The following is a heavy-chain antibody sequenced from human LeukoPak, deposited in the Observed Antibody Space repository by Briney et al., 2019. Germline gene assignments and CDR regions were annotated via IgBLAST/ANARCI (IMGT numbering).Heavy chain of an antibody. Sequence: GGTLRLSCAASRFAFSGYGMTWVRRAPGKGLEWVSTITPSGATTYYADSVKGRFTISRDNTKNTLFLQMNSLRAEDTAVYYCARGPSGYHNTGGQGTLVTVSS. CDR2: ITPSGATT. J-gene: IGHJ4*02. CDR3: ARGPSGYHNT. D-gene: IGHD5-12*01. CDR1: RFAFSGYG. V-gene: IGHV3-23*01.